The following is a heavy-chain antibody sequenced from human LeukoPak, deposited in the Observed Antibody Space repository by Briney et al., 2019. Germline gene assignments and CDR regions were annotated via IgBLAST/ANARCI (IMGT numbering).Heavy chain of an antibody. V-gene: IGHV1-18*01. CDR3: ARGPVLRFLEWFSHNYGMDV. Sequence: ASVKVSCKASGYTFTSYGISWVRQAPGQGLEWMGWISAYNGNTNYAQKLQGRVTMTTDTSTSTAYMELSSLRSEDTAVYYCARGPVLRFLEWFSHNYGMDVWGQGTTVTVSS. CDR1: GYTFTSYG. J-gene: IGHJ6*02. CDR2: ISAYNGNT. D-gene: IGHD3-3*01.